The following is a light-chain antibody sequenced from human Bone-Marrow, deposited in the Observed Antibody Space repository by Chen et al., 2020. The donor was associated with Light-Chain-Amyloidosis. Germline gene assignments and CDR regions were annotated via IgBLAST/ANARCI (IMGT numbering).Light chain of an antibody. CDR2: EVT. V-gene: IGLV2-14*01. Sequence: QAALTQPASVSGSHGQPSTISCTGPISDVGVDNHVSWYQQHPDKAPKLMVYEVTNRPSWVPDRFSGSKSDTTASLTISGLQTEDEADYFCSSYTITNTLVFGSGTSVTVL. J-gene: IGLJ1*01. CDR3: SSYTITNTLV. CDR1: ISDVGVDNH.